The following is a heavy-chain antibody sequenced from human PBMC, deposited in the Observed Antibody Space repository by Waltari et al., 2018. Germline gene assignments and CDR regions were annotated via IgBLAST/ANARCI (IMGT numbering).Heavy chain of an antibody. J-gene: IGHJ4*02. Sequence: QVQLVQSGAEVKKPGASVKVSCKVSGYTLRELSIHRARQAPGKGLEWMGGFGPEDGETIYAQKFQGRVTMTEDTSTDTAYMELSSLRSEDTAVYYCATDTYDSSGYTFDYWGQGTLVTVSS. V-gene: IGHV1-24*01. CDR2: FGPEDGET. D-gene: IGHD3-22*01. CDR3: ATDTYDSSGYTFDY. CDR1: GYTLRELS.